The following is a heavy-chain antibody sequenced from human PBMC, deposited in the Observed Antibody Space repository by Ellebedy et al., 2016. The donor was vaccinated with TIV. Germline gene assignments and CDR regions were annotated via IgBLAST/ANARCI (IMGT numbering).Heavy chain of an antibody. CDR3: ARAESGGYAWDY. CDR2: IIPIFGTA. J-gene: IGHJ4*02. V-gene: IGHV1-69*13. CDR1: GGTFNNYD. D-gene: IGHD5-12*01. Sequence: AASVKVSCKASGGTFNNYDISWVRQAPGQGLEWMGGIIPIFGTANYAQKFRGRVTITADESTSAAYMELSSLRYEDTAVYYCARAESGGYAWDYWGQGTLVTVSS.